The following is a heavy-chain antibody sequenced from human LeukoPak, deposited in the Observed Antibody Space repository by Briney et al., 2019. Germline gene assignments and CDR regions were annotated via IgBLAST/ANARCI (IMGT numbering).Heavy chain of an antibody. CDR1: GFTFSDYY. J-gene: IGHJ6*02. CDR3: ARDNGHYFYAMDV. CDR2: ISNSGSIM. Sequence: GGSLRLSCAASGFTFSDYYMSWIRQAPGKGLEWVAYISNSGSIMYYADSVKGRFTISRDNAKNSLFLQMSSLRVEDTAVYYCARDNGHYFYAMDVWSQGTTVAVSS. D-gene: IGHD2-8*01. V-gene: IGHV3-11*01.